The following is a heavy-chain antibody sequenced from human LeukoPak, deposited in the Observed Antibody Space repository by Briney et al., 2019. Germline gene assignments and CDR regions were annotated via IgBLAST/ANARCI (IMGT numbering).Heavy chain of an antibody. CDR3: AREMPIAAAGSAEYFQH. CDR2: INPNSGGT. Sequence: ASVRVSCKASGYTFTGYYMHWVRQAPGQGLEWMGWINPNSGGTNYAQKFQGRVTMTRDTSISTAYMELSRLRSDDTAVYYCAREMPIAAAGSAEYFQHWGQGTLVTVSS. J-gene: IGHJ1*01. CDR1: GYTFTGYY. V-gene: IGHV1-2*02. D-gene: IGHD6-13*01.